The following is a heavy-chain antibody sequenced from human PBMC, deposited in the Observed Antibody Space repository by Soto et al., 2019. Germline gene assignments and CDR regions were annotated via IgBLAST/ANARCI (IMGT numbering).Heavy chain of an antibody. J-gene: IGHJ5*01. V-gene: IGHV4-59*08. CDR2: IYHSGST. Sequence: SETLSLTCTVSGDSITSYYWSWIRQPPGKGLEWIGYIYHSGSTNYNPSLKSRVTISADTSKNQFSLKVSSVTAADTAVYYCARKVVTAIPSSRLDSWGQGTRVTVSS. CDR3: ARKVVTAIPSSRLDS. D-gene: IGHD2-21*02. CDR1: GDSITSYY.